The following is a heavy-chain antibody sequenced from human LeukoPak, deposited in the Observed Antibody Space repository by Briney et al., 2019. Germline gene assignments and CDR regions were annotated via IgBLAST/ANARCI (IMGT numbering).Heavy chain of an antibody. J-gene: IGHJ4*02. CDR2: IYYDGST. CDR3: ARDSSGWYLLDY. D-gene: IGHD6-19*01. V-gene: IGHV4-59*12. Sequence: SETLSLTCTVSGGSISNYYWTWIRQPPGKGLEWIGSIYYDGSTNYNPSLKSRVTMSVDTSKNQFSLKLSSVTAADTAVYYCARDSSGWYLLDYWGQGTLVTVSS. CDR1: GGSISNYY.